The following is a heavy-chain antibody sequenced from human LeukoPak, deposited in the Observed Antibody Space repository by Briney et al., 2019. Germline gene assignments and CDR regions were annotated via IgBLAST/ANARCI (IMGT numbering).Heavy chain of an antibody. V-gene: IGHV1-24*01. CDR1: GYTLTELS. D-gene: IGHD5-18*01. J-gene: IGHJ4*02. CDR3: ATEQRGYSYGYFDY. CDR2: FDPEDGET. Sequence: GASVKVSCKVSGYTLTELSMHWVLQAPGKGLEWMGGFDPEDGETIYAQKFQGRVTMTEDTPTDTAYMELSSLRSEDTAVYYCATEQRGYSYGYFDYWGQGTLVTVSS.